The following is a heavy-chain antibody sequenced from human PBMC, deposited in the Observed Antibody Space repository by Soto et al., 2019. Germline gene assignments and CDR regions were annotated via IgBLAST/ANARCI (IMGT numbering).Heavy chain of an antibody. V-gene: IGHV5-51*01. Sequence: PGESLKISCKASGYSFSNYWIGWVRQMPGKGLEWMGIIYPGDTDTRYSPSFQGQVTTSVDKSISTAYLEWRSLKASDTAMYFCALTAPRDHYYAMDVWGQGTTVTVSS. CDR1: GYSFSNYW. J-gene: IGHJ6*02. D-gene: IGHD5-18*01. CDR2: IYPGDTDT. CDR3: ALTAPRDHYYAMDV.